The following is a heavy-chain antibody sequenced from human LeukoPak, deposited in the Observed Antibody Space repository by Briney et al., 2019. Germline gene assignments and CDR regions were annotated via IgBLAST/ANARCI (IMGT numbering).Heavy chain of an antibody. CDR1: GFTFSNYW. D-gene: IGHD4-11*01. J-gene: IGHJ4*02. V-gene: IGHV3-74*01. Sequence: GGSLTLSCAVSGFTFSNYWMHWVRQAPGKGLVWVSCISSDGSSTNYADSVKGRFTISRDNAKNTLYLQMNSLRAEDTAVYYCARDHDYKNDYWGQGTLVTVSS. CDR2: ISSDGSST. CDR3: ARDHDYKNDY.